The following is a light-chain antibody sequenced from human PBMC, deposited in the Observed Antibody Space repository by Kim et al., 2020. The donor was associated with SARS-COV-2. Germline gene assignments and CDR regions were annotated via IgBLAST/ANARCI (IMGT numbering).Light chain of an antibody. CDR2: EVS. CDR3: CSYAGSRTLV. J-gene: IGLJ2*01. V-gene: IGLV2-23*02. Sequence: ISCIGRTSGDGSSNLDAWYLQQPRHDALLMIYEVSKRPSVVSHRLSACKKGNTTALMIFGRLAEDDADYYCCSYAGSRTLVFGGGTQLTVL. CDR1: TSGDGSSNL.